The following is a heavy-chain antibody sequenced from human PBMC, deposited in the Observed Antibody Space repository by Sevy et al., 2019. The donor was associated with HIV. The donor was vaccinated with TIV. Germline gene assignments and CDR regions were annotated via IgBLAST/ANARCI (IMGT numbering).Heavy chain of an antibody. J-gene: IGHJ5*02. D-gene: IGHD6-13*01. CDR3: AGIAAAGHNWFDP. CDR1: GFTFGTYA. V-gene: IGHV3-23*01. Sequence: GGSLRLSCAASGFTFGTYAMSWVRQAPGKGLEWVSTISGSGGRTYYADSVKGRFTISRDNSKNTLYLQMNSLRAEDTAVYYCAGIAAAGHNWFDPWGQGTLVTVSS. CDR2: ISGSGGRT.